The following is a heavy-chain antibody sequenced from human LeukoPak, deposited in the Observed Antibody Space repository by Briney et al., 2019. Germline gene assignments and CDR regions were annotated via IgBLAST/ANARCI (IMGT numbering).Heavy chain of an antibody. Sequence: GGSLRLSWAAAGFTFSTYWMNWVRQGRGKGMEWVANIKQDGSENYYVDSVKGRFTLSRDSAKNSLYLQMNSLRAEDTAVYYCARAEWSNWYFDLWGRGTLVTVSS. V-gene: IGHV3-7*03. D-gene: IGHD3-3*01. CDR1: GFTFSTYW. CDR2: IKQDGSEN. CDR3: ARAEWSNWYFDL. J-gene: IGHJ2*01.